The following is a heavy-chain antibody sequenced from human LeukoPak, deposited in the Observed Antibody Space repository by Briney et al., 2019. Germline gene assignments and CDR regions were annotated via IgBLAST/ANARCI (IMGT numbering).Heavy chain of an antibody. CDR2: IHYTGRT. D-gene: IGHD5-18*01. CDR1: GGSISSGDYF. J-gene: IGHJ4*02. V-gene: IGHV4-30-4*01. CDR3: ARAMQLWLHAHFDY. Sequence: SQTLSLTCNVSGGSISSGDYFWNWIRQPPGKGLEWLGYIHYTGRTYYNPPLKSRVTISVDTSKNQFSLKLSSVTAADTAVYYCARAMQLWLHAHFDYWGQGTLVTVSS.